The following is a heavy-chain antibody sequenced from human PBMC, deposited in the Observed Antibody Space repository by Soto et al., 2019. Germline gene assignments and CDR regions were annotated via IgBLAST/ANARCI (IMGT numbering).Heavy chain of an antibody. D-gene: IGHD6-19*01. CDR1: GYTLTSYY. CDR2: INPSGGST. J-gene: IGHJ3*02. CDR3: ASFMGIAVAGNRSRPFNI. V-gene: IGHV1-46*01. Sequence: ASVKASCKASGYTLTSYYMLWVRQSPGQGLEWMGIINPSGGSTSYAQKFQGRVTMTRDTSTSTVYLALSSLSPNDTAASYGASFMGIAVAGNRSRPFNIWGQGTMGTVSS.